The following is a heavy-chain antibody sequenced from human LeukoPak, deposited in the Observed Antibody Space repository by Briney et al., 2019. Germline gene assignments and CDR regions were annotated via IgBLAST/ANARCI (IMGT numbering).Heavy chain of an antibody. Sequence: SETLSLTCAVSGGSFTGYYWSWIRQAPGKGLEWIGEIHYRGATNYMPSLRSRVTISRDTSENQFSLKLSSVTAADTAVYYCARGILEYYYFDLWGRGTLVTVSS. V-gene: IGHV4-34*01. CDR2: IHYRGAT. CDR3: ARGILEYYYFDL. J-gene: IGHJ2*01. CDR1: GGSFTGYY. D-gene: IGHD3-3*01.